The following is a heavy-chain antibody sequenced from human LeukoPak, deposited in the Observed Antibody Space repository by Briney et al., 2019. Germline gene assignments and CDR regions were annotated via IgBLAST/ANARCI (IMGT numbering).Heavy chain of an antibody. CDR3: VGSKMAHWSYFDY. V-gene: IGHV4-4*07. D-gene: IGHD2-8*02. J-gene: IGHJ4*02. Sequence: KTSETLSVTCTVSGGSISSYYWNWIRQPAGKGLEWIGRISTSGSTVYNPSLKSRVTMSLATSKNQFSLRLTSVTAADTAVYYCVGSKMAHWSYFDYWGQGTLVTVSS. CDR2: ISTSGST. CDR1: GGSISSYY.